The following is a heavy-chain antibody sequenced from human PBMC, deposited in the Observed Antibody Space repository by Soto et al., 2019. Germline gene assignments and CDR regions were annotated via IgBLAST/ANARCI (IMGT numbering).Heavy chain of an antibody. V-gene: IGHV4-61*01. Sequence: PSETLSLTCTVSGGSVTSINFYWSWIRQSPGKSLEWIGFINYNGNTNYNPSLRSRVTISLNTPKNQFTLTLRSLTSDDTAVYYCARDDPWSGHGMDVWGQGTTVTVSS. D-gene: IGHD3-3*01. CDR1: GGSVTSINFY. CDR2: INYNGNT. J-gene: IGHJ6*02. CDR3: ARDDPWSGHGMDV.